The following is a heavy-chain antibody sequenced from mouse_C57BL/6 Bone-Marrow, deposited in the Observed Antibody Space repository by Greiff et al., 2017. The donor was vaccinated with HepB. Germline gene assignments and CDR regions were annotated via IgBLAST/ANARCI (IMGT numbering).Heavy chain of an antibody. CDR2: IDPSDSYT. J-gene: IGHJ4*01. Sequence: QVQLQQPGAELVMPGASVKLSCKASGYTFTSYWMHWVKQRPGQGLEWIGEIDPSDSYTNYNQKFKGKSTLTVDKSSSTAYMQLSSQTSEDSAVYYCATIVAEDAMDYWGQGTSVTVSS. CDR3: ATIVAEDAMDY. CDR1: GYTFTSYW. D-gene: IGHD1-1*01. V-gene: IGHV1-69*01.